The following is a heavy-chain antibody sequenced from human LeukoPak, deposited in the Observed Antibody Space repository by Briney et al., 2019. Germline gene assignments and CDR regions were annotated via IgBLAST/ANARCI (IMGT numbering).Heavy chain of an antibody. V-gene: IGHV3-21*01. CDR3: ARGGSSGYYWKYYFDY. D-gene: IGHD3-22*01. Sequence: GGSLRLSCAASGDTYSSHSMNWVRQAPGKGLEWVSSISSSSSYIYYADSVKGRFTISRDNAKNSLYLQMNSLRAEDTAVYYCARGGSSGYYWKYYFDYWGQGTLVTVSS. CDR1: GDTYSSHS. J-gene: IGHJ4*02. CDR2: ISSSSSYI.